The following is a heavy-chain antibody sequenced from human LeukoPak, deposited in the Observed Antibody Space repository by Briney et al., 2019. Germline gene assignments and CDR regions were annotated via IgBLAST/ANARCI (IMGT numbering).Heavy chain of an antibody. D-gene: IGHD6-13*01. CDR1: GFTLRSYS. Sequence: GGSLRLSCAASGFTLRSYSMNWVRQAPGKGLEWVSSISSSSRYIYYADSMKGRFTIPRDNSKNSLYLQMNSLRAEDTAVYDCARVAEAAAFDSWGQGTLVTVSS. CDR3: ARVAEAAAFDS. J-gene: IGHJ5*01. CDR2: ISSSSRYI. V-gene: IGHV3-21*06.